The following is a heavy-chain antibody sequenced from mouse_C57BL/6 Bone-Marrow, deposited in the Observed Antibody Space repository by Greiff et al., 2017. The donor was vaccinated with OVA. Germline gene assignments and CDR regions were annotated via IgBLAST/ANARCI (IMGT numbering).Heavy chain of an antibody. V-gene: IGHV1-26*01. CDR3: ARDYYGSSSEY. CDR1: GYTFTDYY. D-gene: IGHD1-1*01. CDR2: INPNNGGT. Sequence: VQLQQSGPELVKPGASVKISCKASGYTFTDYYMNWVKQSHGKSLEWIGDINPNNGGTSYNQKFKGKATLTVDKSSSTAYMELRSLTSEDSAVYYCARDYYGSSSEYWGQGTTLTVSS. J-gene: IGHJ2*01.